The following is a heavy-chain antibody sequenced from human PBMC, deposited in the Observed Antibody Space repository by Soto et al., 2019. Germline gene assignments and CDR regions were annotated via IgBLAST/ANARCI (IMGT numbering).Heavy chain of an antibody. J-gene: IGHJ3*02. V-gene: IGHV1-46*01. D-gene: IGHD3-9*01. CDR1: GYTFTSYY. CDR2: INPSGGST. CDR3: ARDPPTYDILTGYLSGASDI. Sequence: GGSGKVCCKASGYTFTSYYMHWVRQAPGQGLEWMRIINPSGGSTSYAQKFQGRVTMTRDTSTSTVYMELSSLRSEDTAVYYCARDPPTYDILTGYLSGASDIWGQGTMVTVSS.